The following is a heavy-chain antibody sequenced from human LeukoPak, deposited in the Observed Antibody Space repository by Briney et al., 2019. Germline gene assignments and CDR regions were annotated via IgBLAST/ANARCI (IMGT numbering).Heavy chain of an antibody. J-gene: IGHJ3*02. CDR2: IYYSGST. V-gene: IGHV4-61*01. D-gene: IGHD6-13*01. CDR3: ARDRKRGQQRNDAFDI. CDR1: GGSISSSSYY. Sequence: SETLSLTCTVSGGSISSSSYYWGWIRQPPGKGLEWIGYIYYSGSTNYNPSLKSRVTISVDTSKNQFSLKLSSVTAADTAVYYCARDRKRGQQRNDAFDIWGQGTMVTVSS.